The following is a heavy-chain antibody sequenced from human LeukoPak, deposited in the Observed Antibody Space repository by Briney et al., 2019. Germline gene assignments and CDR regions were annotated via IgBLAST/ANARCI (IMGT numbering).Heavy chain of an antibody. CDR3: ARDSYTVTTEPWYFDL. CDR2: IRYDGSNK. Sequence: GGSLRLSCATSGITLSNNGMHWVRQAPGKGLEWVALIRYDGSNKYYADSVKGRFTISRDNAKNSLYLQMNSLRAEDTAVYYCARDSYTVTTEPWYFDLWGRGTLVTVSS. J-gene: IGHJ2*01. CDR1: GITLSNNG. D-gene: IGHD4-17*01. V-gene: IGHV3-30*02.